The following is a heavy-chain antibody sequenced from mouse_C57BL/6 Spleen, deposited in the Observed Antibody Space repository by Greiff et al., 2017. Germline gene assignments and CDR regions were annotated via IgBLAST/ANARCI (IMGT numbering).Heavy chain of an antibody. Sequence: VQLQQSGTVLARPGASVKMSCKTSGYTFTSYWMHWVKQRPGQGLEWIGAIYPGNSDTSYNQKFKGKAKLTAVTSDSTAYMELSSLTNEDSAVYYCTRAPYDGYFPWFAYWGQGTLVTVSA. V-gene: IGHV1-5*01. CDR3: TRAPYDGYFPWFAY. CDR1: GYTFTSYW. J-gene: IGHJ3*01. CDR2: IYPGNSDT. D-gene: IGHD2-3*01.